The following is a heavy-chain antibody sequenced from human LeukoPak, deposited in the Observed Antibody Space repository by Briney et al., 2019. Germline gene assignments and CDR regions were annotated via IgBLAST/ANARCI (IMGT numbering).Heavy chain of an antibody. CDR2: VNSDGSST. J-gene: IGHJ5*02. V-gene: IGHV3-74*01. D-gene: IGHD6-13*01. CDR3: ASEREQQLTHNWFDP. CDR1: GFTFSSYW. Sequence: GGSLRLSCAASGFTFSSYWMHWVRQAPGKGLVWVSRVNSDGSSTSYADSVKGRFTISRDNAKNTLYLQMNSLRAEDTAVYYCASEREQQLTHNWFDPWGQGTLVTVSS.